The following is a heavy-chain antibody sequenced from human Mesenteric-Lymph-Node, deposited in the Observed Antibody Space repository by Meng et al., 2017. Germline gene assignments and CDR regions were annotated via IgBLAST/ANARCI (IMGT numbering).Heavy chain of an antibody. Sequence: GESLKISCKGSGYSFTSYWIGWVRQAPGQGLEWMGWISAYNGNTNYAQKLQGRVTMTTDTSTSTAYMELRSLRSDDTAVYYCARDLRIAVAGTSSWFDLWGQGTLVTVSS. V-gene: IGHV1-18*04. CDR3: ARDLRIAVAGTSSWFDL. CDR1: GYSFTSYW. J-gene: IGHJ5*02. D-gene: IGHD6-19*01. CDR2: ISAYNGNT.